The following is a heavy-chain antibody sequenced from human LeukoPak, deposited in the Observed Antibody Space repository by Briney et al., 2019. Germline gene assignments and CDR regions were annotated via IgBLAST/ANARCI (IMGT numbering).Heavy chain of an antibody. CDR3: ASEIVGATGGDY. CDR1: GGTFSSYA. J-gene: IGHJ4*02. Sequence: GSSVKVSCKASGGTFSSYAISWVRQAPGQGLEWMGRIIPILGIANYAQKFQGRVTITADKSTSTAYMELSSLRSEDTAVYYCASEIVGATGGDYWGQGTLVTVSS. CDR2: IIPILGIA. D-gene: IGHD1-26*01. V-gene: IGHV1-69*04.